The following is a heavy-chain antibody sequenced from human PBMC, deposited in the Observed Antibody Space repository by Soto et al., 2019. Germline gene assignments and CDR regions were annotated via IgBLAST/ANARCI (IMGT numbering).Heavy chain of an antibody. D-gene: IGHD3-16*01. CDR3: AKRGGYAISFYDS. CDR1: GFNFGGYA. J-gene: IGHJ4*02. V-gene: IGHV3-23*01. CDR2: LSGDGSRA. Sequence: KLLESGGQLIQPGGSLRLSCAGTGFNFGGYAMSWVRQAPGKGLEWVSTLSGDGSRAYYADSVRGRFTVSRDNSKSTLYLRMTSLRADDPAIYYCAKRGGYAISFYDSWGQGTLVTVSS.